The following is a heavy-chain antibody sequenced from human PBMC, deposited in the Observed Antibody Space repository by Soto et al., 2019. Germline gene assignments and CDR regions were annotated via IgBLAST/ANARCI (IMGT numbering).Heavy chain of an antibody. Sequence: SQTLSLTCVISGDTVSCTSAAWTWIRQSPSRGPEWVGRTYYRSKWYNDYAVSVKGRIIINSDTSKNQFSLQLKSVTPDDTAVYYCARDSSGYGPFDYWGQGTLVTVSS. V-gene: IGHV6-1*01. CDR3: ARDSSGYGPFDY. CDR2: TYYRSKWYN. D-gene: IGHD5-12*01. J-gene: IGHJ4*02. CDR1: GDTVSCTSAA.